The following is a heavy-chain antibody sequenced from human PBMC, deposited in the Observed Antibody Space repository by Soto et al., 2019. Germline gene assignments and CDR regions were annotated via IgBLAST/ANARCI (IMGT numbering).Heavy chain of an antibody. D-gene: IGHD6-19*01. V-gene: IGHV1-3*01. CDR2: INAGNGNT. J-gene: IGHJ4*02. CDR3: ARDQGAAVAGYYYFDY. CDR1: GYTFTSYA. Sequence: ASVKVSCKASGYTFTSYAMHWVRQAPGQRLEWVGWINAGNGNTKYSQKFQSRVTITRDTSASTAYMELSSLRSEDTAVYYCARDQGAAVAGYYYFDYWGQGTLVTVSS.